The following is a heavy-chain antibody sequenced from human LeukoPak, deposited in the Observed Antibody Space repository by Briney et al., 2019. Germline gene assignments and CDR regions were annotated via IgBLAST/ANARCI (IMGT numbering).Heavy chain of an antibody. J-gene: IGHJ6*03. D-gene: IGHD3-10*01. Sequence: SETLSLTCAVSGGSISSGGYSWSWIRQPPGKGLEWIGYIYHSGSAYYNPSLKSRVTISVDRSKNQFSLKLSSVTAADTAVYYCARHRVYYYYMDVWGKGTTVTVSS. V-gene: IGHV4-30-2*01. CDR2: IYHSGSA. CDR3: ARHRVYYYYMDV. CDR1: GGSISSGGYS.